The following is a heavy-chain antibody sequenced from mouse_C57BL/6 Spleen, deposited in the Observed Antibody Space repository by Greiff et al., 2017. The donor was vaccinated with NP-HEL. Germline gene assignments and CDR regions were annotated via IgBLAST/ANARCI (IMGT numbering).Heavy chain of an antibody. CDR1: GYTFTSYW. J-gene: IGHJ2*01. CDR2: INPSNGGT. Sequence: QVQLQQPGTELVKPGASVKLSCKASGYTFTSYWMHWVKQRLGQGLEWIGNINPSNGGTNYNETFKSKATLTVDKSSSTAYMQLSSLTSEDSEVDYCARPAAQGRVFDYWGQGTTLTVSS. D-gene: IGHD3-3*01. CDR3: ARPAAQGRVFDY. V-gene: IGHV1-53*01.